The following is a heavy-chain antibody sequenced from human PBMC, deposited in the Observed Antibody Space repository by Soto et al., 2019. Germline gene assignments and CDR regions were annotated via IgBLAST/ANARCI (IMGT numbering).Heavy chain of an antibody. CDR2: ISSSSSYI. CDR3: ARDYEDIVVVPAAKFSWFDP. CDR1: GFTFSSYS. V-gene: IGHV3-21*01. Sequence: EVQLVESGGGLVKPGGSLRLSCAASGFTFSSYSMNWVRQAPGKGLEWVSSISSSSSYIYYADSVKGRFTISRDNAKSSLYLQMNSLRAEDTAVYYCARDYEDIVVVPAAKFSWFDPWGQGTLVTVSS. J-gene: IGHJ5*02. D-gene: IGHD2-2*01.